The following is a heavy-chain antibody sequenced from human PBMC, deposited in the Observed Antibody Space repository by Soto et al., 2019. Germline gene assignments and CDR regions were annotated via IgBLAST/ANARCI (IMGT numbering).Heavy chain of an antibody. CDR3: ARSLTEGYCTITGCYTRPLYGMDV. Sequence: ASVKVSCKASGYTFSGYYIHWLRQAPGQGLEWMGWINPNSGGTNYAQKFQGRVTVTRDTPTSTAYMELSRLTSDDTAVYYCARSLTEGYCTITGCYTRPLYGMDVWGQGTAVTVS. CDR1: GYTFSGYY. D-gene: IGHD2-2*02. CDR2: INPNSGGT. J-gene: IGHJ6*02. V-gene: IGHV1-2*02.